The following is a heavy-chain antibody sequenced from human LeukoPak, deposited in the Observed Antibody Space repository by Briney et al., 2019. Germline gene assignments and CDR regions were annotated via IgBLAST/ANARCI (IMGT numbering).Heavy chain of an antibody. CDR1: GFSFSTYP. J-gene: IGHJ5*02. V-gene: IGHV3-23*01. D-gene: IGHD1-26*01. CDR3: AKGRGVHPPAGRNFDP. CDR2: ISVSGDSI. Sequence: GGSLRLSCAASGFSFSTYPMSWVRQAPGKGLEWVSIISVSGDSIYYADFVKGRFTISRDNSKNTLYLQMISLRAEDTAVYYCAKGRGVHPPAGRNFDPWGQGTLVTVSS.